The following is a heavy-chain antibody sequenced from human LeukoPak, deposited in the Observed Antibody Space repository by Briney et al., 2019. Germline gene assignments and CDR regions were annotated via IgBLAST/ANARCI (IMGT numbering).Heavy chain of an antibody. V-gene: IGHV4-59*08. CDR2: ISYSGST. J-gene: IGHJ3*02. CDR3: ARPSRTGSGWDAFDI. CDR1: GGSISSYY. D-gene: IGHD3-3*01. Sequence: PSETLSLTCTVSGGSISSYYWSWIRQPPGKELEWIGHISYSGSTNYNPSLKSRVPISVDPSKNQFSLNLSSVTAADTAVYYCARPSRTGSGWDAFDIWGQGTMVTVSS.